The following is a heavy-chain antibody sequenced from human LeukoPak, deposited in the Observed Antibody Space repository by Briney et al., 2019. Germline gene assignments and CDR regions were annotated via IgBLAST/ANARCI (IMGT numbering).Heavy chain of an antibody. V-gene: IGHV1-2*02. Sequence: ASVKVSRKASGYTFTSYYMNWVRQAPGQGLEWMGWINPNSGGTNYAQKFQGRVTMTRDTSISTAYMELSRLRSDDTAVYYCARDAEYSSSSVSWFDPWGQGTLVTVSS. CDR1: GYTFTSYY. D-gene: IGHD6-6*01. CDR3: ARDAEYSSSSVSWFDP. CDR2: INPNSGGT. J-gene: IGHJ5*02.